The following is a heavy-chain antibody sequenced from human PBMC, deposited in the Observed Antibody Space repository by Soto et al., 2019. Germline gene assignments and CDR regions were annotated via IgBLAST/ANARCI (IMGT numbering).Heavy chain of an antibody. CDR1: GYTFTSYG. D-gene: IGHD3-22*01. V-gene: IGHV1-18*04. CDR3: ARDQRSTMIVVVITSLDY. CDR2: ISAYNGNT. Sequence: ASVKVSCKASGYTFTSYGISWVRQAPGQGLEWMGWISAYNGNTNYAQKLQGRVTMTTDTSTSTAYMELRSLRSDDTAVYYCARDQRSTMIVVVITSLDYWGQGTLVNVSS. J-gene: IGHJ4*02.